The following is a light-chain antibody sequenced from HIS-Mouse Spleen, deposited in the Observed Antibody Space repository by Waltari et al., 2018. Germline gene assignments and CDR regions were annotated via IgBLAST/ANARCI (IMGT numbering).Light chain of an antibody. J-gene: IGKJ2*01. CDR1: QGISSY. CDR3: QQYYSYPYT. Sequence: AIRMTQSPSSFSASTGDRVTITCRASQGISSYLAWYQQKPGKAPKLLIYAASTLQSGVPSSFSGSGSWTDFTLTISCLQSEDFATYYCQQYYSYPYTFGQGTKLEIK. V-gene: IGKV1-8*01. CDR2: AAS.